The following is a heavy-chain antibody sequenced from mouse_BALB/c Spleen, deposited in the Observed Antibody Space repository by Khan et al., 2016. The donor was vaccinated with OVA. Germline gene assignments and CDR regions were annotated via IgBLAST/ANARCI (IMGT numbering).Heavy chain of an antibody. Sequence: EVELVESGGGLVKPGGSLKLSCAASGFTFSSYVISWVRQTPEKRLAWVASISSGGTPYYPDSVKGRFTISRDNAMNILYLQMSSLRSEDTAIYYCTREAYRYDEYYFDYWGQGTTLTVSS. CDR1: GFTFSSYV. CDR2: ISSGGTP. D-gene: IGHD2-14*01. V-gene: IGHV5-6-5*01. J-gene: IGHJ2*01. CDR3: TREAYRYDEYYFDY.